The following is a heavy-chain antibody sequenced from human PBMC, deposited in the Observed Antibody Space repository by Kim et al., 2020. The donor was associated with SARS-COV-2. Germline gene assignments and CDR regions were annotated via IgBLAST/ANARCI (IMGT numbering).Heavy chain of an antibody. Sequence: ASVKVSCKASGYTFTNYSMNWVRQAPGQGLEWMGWISTNTGKPRYAQGFTGRFVFSLDTSVSTAYLQISSLKAEDTAMYYCVTTTETTGGGYWGQGTLVTVSS. CDR3: VTTTETTGGGY. J-gene: IGHJ4*02. CDR1: GYTFTNYS. CDR2: ISTNTGKP. D-gene: IGHD4-17*01. V-gene: IGHV7-4-1*02.